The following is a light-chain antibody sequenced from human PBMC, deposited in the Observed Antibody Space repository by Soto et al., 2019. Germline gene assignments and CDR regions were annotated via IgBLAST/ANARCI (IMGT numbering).Light chain of an antibody. J-gene: IGKJ1*01. Sequence: EIVLTQSPGTLSLSPGERATLSCRASQSVSSSYLAWYQQKPGQAPRLLIYGASSRATGIPDRFRGSGSGTDFTLTISRLEPEDFAVYYGQQYGSSPWTFGQGTKVEIK. CDR1: QSVSSSY. V-gene: IGKV3-20*01. CDR3: QQYGSSPWT. CDR2: GAS.